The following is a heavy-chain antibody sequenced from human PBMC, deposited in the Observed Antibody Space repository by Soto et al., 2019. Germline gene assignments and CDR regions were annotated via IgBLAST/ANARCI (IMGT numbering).Heavy chain of an antibody. D-gene: IGHD3-16*01. V-gene: IGHV3-23*01. J-gene: IGHJ4*02. CDR3: AKDSRAGGNYGFYADF. CDR1: GFTFSSYG. CDR2: SSATGAGT. Sequence: EVQLLESGGGLVQPGGSLRLSCAASGFTFSSYGMTWVRQAPGKGLEWVSFSSATGAGTYYADSVKGRFTISRDNSKNTLYPKMTSLRADDTAVYYCAKDSRAGGNYGFYADFWGQGALVIVSS.